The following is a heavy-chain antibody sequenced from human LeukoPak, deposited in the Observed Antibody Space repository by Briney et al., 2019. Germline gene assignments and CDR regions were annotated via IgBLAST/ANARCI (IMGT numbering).Heavy chain of an antibody. CDR3: AREDPESGYYYYMDV. D-gene: IGHD1-14*01. J-gene: IGHJ6*03. Sequence: ASVTVPCKASVYTFTSYDINWVRQATGQGLEWMGWMNPNSGNTGYAQKFQGRVTITSNTSISTAYMELSSLRSEDTAVYYGAREDPESGYYYYMDVWGKGSTVTVSS. V-gene: IGHV1-8*03. CDR2: MNPNSGNT. CDR1: VYTFTSYD.